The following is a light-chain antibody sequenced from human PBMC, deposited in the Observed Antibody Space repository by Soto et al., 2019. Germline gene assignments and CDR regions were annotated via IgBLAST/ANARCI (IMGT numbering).Light chain of an antibody. CDR1: QSVSSY. V-gene: IGKV3-11*01. Sequence: VLSQSPATLSLSPGERATLSCRASQSVSSYLAWYQQHPGQAPRLLIYAASNRATGMPARFSSSGCGTDFTLTICSREPEEVVVDCCEVRSILPRRFAQGSMA. CDR3: EVRSILPRR. J-gene: IGKJ1*01. CDR2: AAS.